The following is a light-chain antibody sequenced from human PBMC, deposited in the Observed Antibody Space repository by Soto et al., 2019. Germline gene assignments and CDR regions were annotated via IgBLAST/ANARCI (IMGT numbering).Light chain of an antibody. CDR2: DAS. J-gene: IGKJ5*01. V-gene: IGKV1-33*01. CDR3: QQYDNPFT. CDR1: QDISNY. Sequence: DIQMTQSPSSLSASVGDRVTITCQASQDISNYLNWYQQKPGKAPKLLIYDASNLEIGVPSRFSGSGSGTDFTFTISSLQPEDIATYYCQQYDNPFTFGQGTRLEIK.